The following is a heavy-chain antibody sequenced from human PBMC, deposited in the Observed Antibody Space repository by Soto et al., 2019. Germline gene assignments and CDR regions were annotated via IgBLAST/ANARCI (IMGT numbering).Heavy chain of an antibody. CDR2: IFYSGSS. CDR1: GGSVNSYY. V-gene: IGHV4-59*02. D-gene: IGHD2-21*02. CDR3: ARVFPSYCGGDCSYFDS. J-gene: IGHJ4*02. Sequence: SETLSLTCTVSGGSVNSYYWSWIRQPPGKGLEWIGYIFYSGSSNYNPSLKSRVTMSVDMSKNQFSLKLNSVTAADTAVYYCARVFPSYCGGDCSYFDSRGQGALVTVSS.